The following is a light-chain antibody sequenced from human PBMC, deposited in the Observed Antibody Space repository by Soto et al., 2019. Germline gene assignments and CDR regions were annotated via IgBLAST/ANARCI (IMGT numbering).Light chain of an antibody. CDR3: CSYAGSYTFV. CDR1: SSDVGGYNY. Sequence: QSALTQPRSVSGSPGQSVTISCTGTSSDVGGYNYVSWYQQHPGKAPKLMIYDVSKRPSGVPDRFSGSKSGNTASLTISGLQSEYEADYYCCSYAGSYTFVFGPGTKVNVL. V-gene: IGLV2-11*01. CDR2: DVS. J-gene: IGLJ1*01.